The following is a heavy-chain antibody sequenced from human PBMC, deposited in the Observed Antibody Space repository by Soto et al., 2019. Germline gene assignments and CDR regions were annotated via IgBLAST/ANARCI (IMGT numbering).Heavy chain of an antibody. J-gene: IGHJ5*02. CDR3: ARDSSIVPSWFDP. CDR1: GYTFTSYY. D-gene: IGHD2-8*01. Sequence: GASVKVSCKASGYTFTSYYMHWVRQAPGQGLEWMGIINPSGGSTSYAQKLQGRVTMTRDTSTSTVYMELSSLRSEDTAVYYCARDSSIVPSWFDPWGQGTLVTVSS. CDR2: INPSGGST. V-gene: IGHV1-46*03.